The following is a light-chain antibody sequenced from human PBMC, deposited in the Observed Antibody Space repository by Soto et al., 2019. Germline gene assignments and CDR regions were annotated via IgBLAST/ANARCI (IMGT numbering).Light chain of an antibody. Sequence: QSVLTQPASVSGSPGLSITISCTGTRSDVGAYNFASWYQQHPDKAPKLMIFDVSNRPSGVSNRFSGSKSGNTASLTISGLQSEDEAEYYCGSYTTSSNYVFGTGTKVTVL. J-gene: IGLJ1*01. CDR2: DVS. V-gene: IGLV2-14*03. CDR1: RSDVGAYNF. CDR3: GSYTTSSNYV.